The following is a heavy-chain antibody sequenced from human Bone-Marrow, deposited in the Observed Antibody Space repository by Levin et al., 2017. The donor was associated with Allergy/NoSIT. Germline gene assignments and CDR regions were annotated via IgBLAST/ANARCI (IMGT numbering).Heavy chain of an antibody. J-gene: IGHJ4*02. D-gene: IGHD6-19*01. Sequence: SVKVSCKASGGTFSSYAISWVRQAPGQGLEWMGRIIPILGIANYAQKFQGRVTITADKSTSTAYMELSSLRSEDTAVYYCARYHPGIAVAGRIFDYWGQGTLVTVSS. CDR3: ARYHPGIAVAGRIFDY. V-gene: IGHV1-69*04. CDR1: GGTFSSYA. CDR2: IIPILGIA.